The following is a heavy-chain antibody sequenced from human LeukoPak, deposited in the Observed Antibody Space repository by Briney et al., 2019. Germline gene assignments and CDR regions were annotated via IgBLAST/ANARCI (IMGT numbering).Heavy chain of an antibody. CDR1: GISINPYY. V-gene: IGHV4-4*07. CDR3: MKDGPSWGLL. Sequence: PSETLSLTCTVSGISINPYYWTWIRQPAGKGLEWIGRIISITGSANYNPSLKSRVTMSVDTPKNQFSLELTPVTAADTAVYYCMKDGPSWGLLWGLGTLVTVSS. CDR2: IISITGSA. J-gene: IGHJ4*02. D-gene: IGHD3-16*01.